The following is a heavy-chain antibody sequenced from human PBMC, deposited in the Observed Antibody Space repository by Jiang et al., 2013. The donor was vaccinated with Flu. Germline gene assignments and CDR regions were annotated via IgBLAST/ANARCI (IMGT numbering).Heavy chain of an antibody. CDR2: ISSNGGST. J-gene: IGHJ4*02. D-gene: IGHD5-18*01. Sequence: VQLLESGGGLVQPGGSLRLSCSASGFTFSSYAMHWVRQAPGKGLEYVSAISSNGGSTYYADSVKGRFTISRDNSKNTLYLQMSSLRAEDTAVYYCVKDPWSGYSYGSLDYWGQGTLVTVSS. CDR3: VKDPWSGYSYGSLDY. CDR1: GFTFSSYA. V-gene: IGHV3-64D*06.